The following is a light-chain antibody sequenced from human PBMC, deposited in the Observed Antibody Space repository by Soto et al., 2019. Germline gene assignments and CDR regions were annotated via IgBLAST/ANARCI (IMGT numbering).Light chain of an antibody. J-gene: IGKJ1*01. V-gene: IGKV3-15*01. CDR2: GAS. CDR3: QQYDNWPPWT. Sequence: DTVMTQSPATLSESPGEKATLSCRASESVGSNLAWYQQKPGQAPRLLIYGASTRATGVPARFSGSGSGTEFALTISSLQSDDVAFYYCQQYDNWPPWTFGQWTKMEI. CDR1: ESVGSN.